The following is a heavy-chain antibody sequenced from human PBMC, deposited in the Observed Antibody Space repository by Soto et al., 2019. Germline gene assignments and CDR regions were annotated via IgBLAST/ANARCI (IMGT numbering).Heavy chain of an antibody. CDR2: IYHSWST. CDR3: AKYSGYSSSSYYYYYYGMDV. V-gene: IGHV4-38-2*01. D-gene: IGHD6-6*01. CDR1: GYSISSGYY. Sequence: ESLSLTCAVSGYSISSGYYWGCIRQPPGKGLEWIGSIYHSWSTYYNPSLKSRVTISVDTSKNQFSLKLSSVTAADTAVYYCAKYSGYSSSSYYYYYYGMDVWGQGTTVTVSS. J-gene: IGHJ6*02.